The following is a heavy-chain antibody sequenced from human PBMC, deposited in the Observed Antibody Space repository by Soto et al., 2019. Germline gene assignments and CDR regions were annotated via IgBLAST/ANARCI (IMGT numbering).Heavy chain of an antibody. CDR1: GGSISSGGYY. CDR3: AREYSGASYYYYGMDV. D-gene: IGHD6-25*01. CDR2: IYYSGST. Sequence: PSETLSLTCTVSGGSISSGGYYWSWIRQHPGKGLEWIGYIYYSGSTYYNPSLKSRVTISVDTSKNQFSLKLSSVTAADTAVYYCAREYSGASYYYYGMDVLGQGNTVTVSS. V-gene: IGHV4-31*03. J-gene: IGHJ6*02.